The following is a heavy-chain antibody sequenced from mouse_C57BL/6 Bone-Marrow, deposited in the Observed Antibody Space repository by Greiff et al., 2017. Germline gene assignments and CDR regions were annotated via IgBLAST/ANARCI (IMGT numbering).Heavy chain of an antibody. Sequence: EVQRVESEGGLVQPGSSMKLSCTASGFTFSDYYMAWVRQVPEKGLEWVANINYDGSSTYYLDSLKSRFIISREHAKNILYLQMSSLQAEDTATYYCARGPSEAMDYWGQGTSVTVSS. CDR2: INYDGSST. CDR3: ARGPSEAMDY. CDR1: GFTFSDYY. V-gene: IGHV5-16*01. J-gene: IGHJ4*01.